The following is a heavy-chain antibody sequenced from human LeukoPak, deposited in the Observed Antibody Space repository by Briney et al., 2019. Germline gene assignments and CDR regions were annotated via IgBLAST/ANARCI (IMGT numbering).Heavy chain of an antibody. Sequence: SETLSLTCTVSGGSISSYYWSWIRQPPGKGLEWIGYIYYSGSTNYNPSLKSRVTISVDTSKNQFSLKLSSVTAADTAVYYCARDGQLVPDYYYYMDVWGKGTTVTVSS. CDR2: IYYSGST. CDR1: GGSISSYY. V-gene: IGHV4-59*12. CDR3: ARDGQLVPDYYYYMDV. J-gene: IGHJ6*03. D-gene: IGHD6-6*01.